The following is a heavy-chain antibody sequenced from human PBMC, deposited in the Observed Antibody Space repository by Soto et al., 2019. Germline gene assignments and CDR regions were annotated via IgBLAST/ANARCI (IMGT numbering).Heavy chain of an antibody. D-gene: IGHD1-26*01. CDR1: GGSISSGGYS. J-gene: IGHJ5*02. Sequence: PSETLSLTCAVSGGSISSGGYSWSWIRQPPGKGLEWIGYIYHSGSTYYNPSLKSRVTISVDRSKNQFSLKLSSVTAADTVVYYCARDTRGSYSWFDPWGQGTLVTVSS. CDR3: ARDTRGSYSWFDP. V-gene: IGHV4-30-2*01. CDR2: IYHSGST.